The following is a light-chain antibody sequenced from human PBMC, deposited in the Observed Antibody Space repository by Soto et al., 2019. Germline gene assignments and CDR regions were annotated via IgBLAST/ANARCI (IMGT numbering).Light chain of an antibody. CDR3: QQYKSYAYT. V-gene: IGKV1-5*03. Sequence: DIQMTQSPSTLSASVGDRVTITCRASQSISSWLAWYQQKPGKAPKLLIYKASSLESGVPSRFSGSGSGTEFTLTISSLHPYDFATYYCQQYKSYAYTFGQVTKLEIK. CDR2: KAS. J-gene: IGKJ2*01. CDR1: QSISSW.